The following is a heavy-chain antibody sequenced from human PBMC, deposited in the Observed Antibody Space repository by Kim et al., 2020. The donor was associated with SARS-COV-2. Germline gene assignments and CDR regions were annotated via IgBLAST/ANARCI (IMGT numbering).Heavy chain of an antibody. CDR3: ASNLGPGGYYYYGMDV. J-gene: IGHJ6*02. CDR2: IWYDGSNK. Sequence: GGSLRLSCAASGFTFSSYGMHWVRQAPGKGLEWVAVIWYDGSNKYYADSVKGRFTISRDNSKNTLYLQMNSLRAEDTAVYYCASNLGPGGYYYYGMDVWGQGTMVTVSS. CDR1: GFTFSSYG. V-gene: IGHV3-33*08. D-gene: IGHD7-27*01.